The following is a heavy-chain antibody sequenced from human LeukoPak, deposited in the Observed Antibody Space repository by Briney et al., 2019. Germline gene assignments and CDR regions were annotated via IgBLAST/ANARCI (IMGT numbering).Heavy chain of an antibody. J-gene: IGHJ4*02. CDR3: AKHPGPYGGNPCNS. CDR2: ISYSSAGT. D-gene: IGHD4-23*01. V-gene: IGHV3-23*01. Sequence: PGGSLRLSCAASGFTFNNYALSSVRQAPGKGLELVSTISYSSAGTYHAASVKGRFTISRDNSKNTVFLHMNSLRAEDTALYYCAKHPGPYGGNPCNSWGLGTLVTVSS. CDR1: GFTFNNYA.